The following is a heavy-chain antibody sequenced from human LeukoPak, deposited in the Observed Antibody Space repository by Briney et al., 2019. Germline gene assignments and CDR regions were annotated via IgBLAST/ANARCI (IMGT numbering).Heavy chain of an antibody. CDR3: AKDIYYDILTGSGMDV. D-gene: IGHD3-9*01. CDR2: ISWNSGSI. J-gene: IGHJ6*02. V-gene: IGHV3-9*01. Sequence: GGSLRLSCAASGFTVSSNYMSWVRQAPGKGLEWVSGISWNSGSIGYADSVKGRFTISRDNAKNSLYLQMNSLRAEDTALYYCAKDIYYDILTGSGMDVWGQGTTVTVSS. CDR1: GFTVSSNY.